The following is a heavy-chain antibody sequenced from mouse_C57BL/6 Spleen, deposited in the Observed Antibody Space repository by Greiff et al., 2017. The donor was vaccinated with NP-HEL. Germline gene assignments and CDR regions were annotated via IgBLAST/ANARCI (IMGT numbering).Heavy chain of an antibody. CDR2: ISSGGDYI. D-gene: IGHD1-1*01. V-gene: IGHV5-9-1*02. CDR3: TREGVVATYWYFDV. CDR1: GFTFSSYA. J-gene: IGHJ1*03. Sequence: EVMLVESGEGLVKPGGSLKLSCAASGFTFSSYAMSWVRQTPEKRLEWVAYISSGGDYIYYADTVKGRFTISRDNARNTLYLQMSSLKSEDTAMYYCTREGVVATYWYFDVWGTGTTVTVSS.